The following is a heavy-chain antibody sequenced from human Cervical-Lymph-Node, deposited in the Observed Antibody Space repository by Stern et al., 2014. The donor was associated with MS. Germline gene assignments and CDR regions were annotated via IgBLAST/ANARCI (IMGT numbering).Heavy chain of an antibody. V-gene: IGHV3-23*04. J-gene: IGHJ4*02. CDR1: GFTFSSYA. Sequence: VQLGQSGGGLVQPGGSLRLSCAASGFTFSSYAMSWVRQAPGKGLEWVSASGSGGSTYYADSVKGRFTISRDNSKNTLYLQMNSLRAEDTAVYYCAKSTVTSLSDYWGQGTLVTVSS. CDR2: SGSGGST. CDR3: AKSTVTSLSDY. D-gene: IGHD4-17*01.